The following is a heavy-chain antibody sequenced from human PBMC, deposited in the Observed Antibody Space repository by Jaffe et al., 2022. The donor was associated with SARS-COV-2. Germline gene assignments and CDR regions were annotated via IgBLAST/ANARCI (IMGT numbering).Heavy chain of an antibody. Sequence: EVQLVESGGGLVQPGGSLRLSCAASGFTFSSYWMSWVRQAPGKGLEWVANIKQDGSEKYYVDSVKGRFTISRDNAKNSLYLQMNSLRAEDTAVYYCARGVQWELPGHWYFDLWGRGTLVTVSS. CDR3: ARGVQWELPGHWYFDL. CDR2: IKQDGSEK. CDR1: GFTFSSYW. J-gene: IGHJ2*01. V-gene: IGHV3-7*01. D-gene: IGHD1-26*01.